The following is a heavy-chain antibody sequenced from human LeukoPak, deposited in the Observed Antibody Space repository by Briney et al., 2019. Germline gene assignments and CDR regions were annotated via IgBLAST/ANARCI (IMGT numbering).Heavy chain of an antibody. CDR1: GFTFSSYG. J-gene: IGHJ4*02. Sequence: GGSLRLSCAASGFTFSSYGMHWVRQAPGKGLEWVAVISYDGSNKYYADSVKGRLTISRDNSKNTLYLPMTRLRAEDTAVYYCAGLGYCSGGSCYGTGPFDYWGQGTLVTVSS. V-gene: IGHV3-30*03. D-gene: IGHD2-15*01. CDR2: ISYDGSNK. CDR3: AGLGYCSGGSCYGTGPFDY.